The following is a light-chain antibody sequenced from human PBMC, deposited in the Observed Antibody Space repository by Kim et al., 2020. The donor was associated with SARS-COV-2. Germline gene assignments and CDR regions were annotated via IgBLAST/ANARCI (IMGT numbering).Light chain of an antibody. CDR1: QSVSIH. CDR2: DGS. CDR3: QHRRNWPLT. Sequence: EIVLTQSPATLSLSPGERASLSCRASQSVSIHLAWYQQKPGQPPRLLIYDGSNRATGIPVRFSGTGSGSDFTLTIDSLEPEDFAVYYCQHRRNWPLTFGGGTKVDIK. J-gene: IGKJ4*01. V-gene: IGKV3-11*01.